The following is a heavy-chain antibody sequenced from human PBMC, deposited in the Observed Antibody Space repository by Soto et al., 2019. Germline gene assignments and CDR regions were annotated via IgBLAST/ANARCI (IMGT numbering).Heavy chain of an antibody. Sequence: QVQLVQSGAEVKKPGASVKVSCKASGYTFTSYYMHWVRQAPGQGLEWMGIINPSGGSTSYAQKFQGRVTMTRDTSTSTVCMELSSLRSEDTAVYYCARGGIAAALASEGYYYYGMDVWGQGTTVTVSS. J-gene: IGHJ6*02. CDR3: ARGGIAAALASEGYYYYGMDV. V-gene: IGHV1-46*01. CDR1: GYTFTSYY. D-gene: IGHD6-13*01. CDR2: INPSGGST.